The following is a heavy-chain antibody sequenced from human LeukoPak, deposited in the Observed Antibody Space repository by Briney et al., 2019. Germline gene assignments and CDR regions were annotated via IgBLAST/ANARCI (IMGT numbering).Heavy chain of an antibody. Sequence: GGSLRLSCAASGFTFDDHGMSWVRQAPGKGLEWVSGINWNGGSTVYANSVKGRFTISRDNAKNSLYLQMNSLRAEDTALYYCARGARGVSGYYFDYWGQGTLVTVSS. CDR3: ARGARGVSGYYFDY. CDR2: INWNGGST. CDR1: GFTFDDHG. V-gene: IGHV3-20*04. J-gene: IGHJ4*02. D-gene: IGHD3-10*01.